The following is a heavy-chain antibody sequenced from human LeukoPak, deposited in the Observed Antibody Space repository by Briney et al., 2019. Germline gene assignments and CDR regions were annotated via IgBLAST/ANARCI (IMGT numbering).Heavy chain of an antibody. D-gene: IGHD3-9*01. J-gene: IGHJ5*02. CDR2: INPNSGAT. V-gene: IGHV1-2*02. CDR3: ARKYDILTGNDNWFDP. CDR1: GYTFTGYY. Sequence: ASVEVSCKASGYTFTGYYMHWVRQAPGQGLEWMGWINPNSGATKYAQKFQGRVTMTRDTSISTGYMELSRLRSDDTAVYYCARKYDILTGNDNWFDPWGQGTLVTVSS.